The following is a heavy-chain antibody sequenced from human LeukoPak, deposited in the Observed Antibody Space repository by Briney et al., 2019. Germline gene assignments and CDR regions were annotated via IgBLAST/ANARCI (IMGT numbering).Heavy chain of an antibody. CDR1: LYTFTTYG. Sequence: AASVKVSCKTSLYTFTTYGITWVRQAPGQVREWMGWISTYIGNTNFARSLHGRVTVTRETAAATVYMELRSLTLDDTAVYYCATWGSGGQWGQGTLVSVSP. CDR2: ISTYIGNT. D-gene: IGHD3-10*01. J-gene: IGHJ4*02. V-gene: IGHV1-18*01. CDR3: ATWGSGGQ.